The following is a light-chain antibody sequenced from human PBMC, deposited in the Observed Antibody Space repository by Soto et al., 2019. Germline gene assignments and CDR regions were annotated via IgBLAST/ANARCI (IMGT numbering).Light chain of an antibody. CDR3: LQYGNSPFT. J-gene: IGKJ3*01. CDR1: QSVSSSY. V-gene: IGKV3-20*01. Sequence: EIVLTQSPGTLSLSPGERATLSCRASQSVSSSYLAWYQQKPAQTPSLLIYGASSRATGIPDRFSGSGSGTDGTLTISRLEPEDFVVYYCLQYGNSPFTFGPGTKVDVK. CDR2: GAS.